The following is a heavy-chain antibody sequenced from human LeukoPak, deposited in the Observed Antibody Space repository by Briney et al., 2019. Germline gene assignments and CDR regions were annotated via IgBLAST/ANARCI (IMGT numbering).Heavy chain of an antibody. D-gene: IGHD4-17*01. CDR1: GYTFTSYA. V-gene: IGHV1-46*01. CDR2: INPSGGST. CDR3: ARATLVTTVTNTIDY. J-gene: IGHJ4*02. Sequence: ASVKVSCKASGYTFTSYAMNWVRQAPGQGLEWMGIINPSGGSTSYAQKFQGRVTMTRDMSTSTVYMELSSLRSEDTAVYYCARATLVTTVTNTIDYWGQGTLVTVSS.